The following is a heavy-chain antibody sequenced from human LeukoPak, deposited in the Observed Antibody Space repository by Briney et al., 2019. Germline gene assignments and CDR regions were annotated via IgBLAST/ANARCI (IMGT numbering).Heavy chain of an antibody. Sequence: ASVKVSCKASGYTFTGYYMHWVRQAPGQGLEWMGWINPNSGGTNYAQKFQGRVTMTRDTSISTAYMELSRLRSDDTAVYYCARSKATYSSSWSRLNYWGQGTLVTVSS. D-gene: IGHD6-13*01. CDR3: ARSKATYSSSWSRLNY. CDR1: GYTFTGYY. V-gene: IGHV1-2*02. J-gene: IGHJ4*02. CDR2: INPNSGGT.